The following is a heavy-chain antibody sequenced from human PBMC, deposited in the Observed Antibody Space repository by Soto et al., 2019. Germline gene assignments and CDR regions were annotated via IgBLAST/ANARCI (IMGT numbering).Heavy chain of an antibody. CDR1: GFIFSDFH. J-gene: IGHJ4*02. Sequence: PGGSLRLSCAASGFIFSDFHMTWIRQAPGKGLELVAYISSRGDTIYYADSVRGRITISRDNSKNTLHLQINSLRAEDTAIYYCAKSSPLAATLFYWGQGALVTVSS. CDR2: ISSRGDTI. CDR3: AKSSPLAATLFY. D-gene: IGHD5-12*01. V-gene: IGHV3-11*01.